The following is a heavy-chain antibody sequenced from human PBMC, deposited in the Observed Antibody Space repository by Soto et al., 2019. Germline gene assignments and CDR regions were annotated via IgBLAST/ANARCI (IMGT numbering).Heavy chain of an antibody. CDR3: WGTVFGGGSFDY. Sequence: EVQLVESGGGLVKPGGSLRLSCAASGFTFSSYSMNWVRQAPGKGLEWVSSISSSSSYIYYADSVKGRFTISRDNAKNPRYLQINILGAGEPACYFVWGTVFGGGSFDYWGQGTLVTVSS. V-gene: IGHV3-21*01. D-gene: IGHD3-3*01. J-gene: IGHJ4*02. CDR1: GFTFSSYS. CDR2: ISSSSSYI.